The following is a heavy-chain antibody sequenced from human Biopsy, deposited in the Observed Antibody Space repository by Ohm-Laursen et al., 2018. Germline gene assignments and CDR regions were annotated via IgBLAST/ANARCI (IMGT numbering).Heavy chain of an antibody. CDR1: GGTFSNYG. V-gene: IGHV1-69*06. CDR2: NIPILGTG. CDR3: ATKLTGYFHH. Sequence: SSVKVSCKVPGGTFSNYGVNWVRQTPGQGLEWLGGNIPILGTGDYAQKFQDRVTVAADTSTSTATMELRSLRSDDTAVYYCATKLTGYFHHWGQGTLVIVSS. J-gene: IGHJ1*01. D-gene: IGHD3-9*01.